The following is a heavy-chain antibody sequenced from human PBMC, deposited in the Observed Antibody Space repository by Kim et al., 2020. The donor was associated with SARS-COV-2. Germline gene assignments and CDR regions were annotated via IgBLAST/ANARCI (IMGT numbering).Heavy chain of an antibody. CDR2: INPNSGGT. CDR3: ARDLKLGPATPYKNYYYYYGMDV. CDR1: GYTFTGYY. V-gene: IGHV1-2*06. J-gene: IGHJ6*02. Sequence: ASVKVSCKASGYTFTGYYMHWVRQAPGQGLEWMGRINPNSGGTNYAQKFQGRVTRTRDTSISTAYMELSRLRSDDTAVYYCARDLKLGPATPYKNYYYYYGMDVWGQGTTVTVSS. D-gene: IGHD2-15*01.